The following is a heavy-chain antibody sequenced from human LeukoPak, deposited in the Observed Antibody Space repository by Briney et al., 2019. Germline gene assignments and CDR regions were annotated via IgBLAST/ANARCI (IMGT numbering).Heavy chain of an antibody. CDR2: INHSGST. Sequence: SETLSLTCAVYGGSFSGYYWSWIRQPPGKGLEWIGEINHSGSTNYNPSLKGRVTISVDTSKNQFSLKLSSVTAADTAVYYCARRVGRWFGERAYYYNYMDVWGKGTTVTISS. V-gene: IGHV4-34*01. J-gene: IGHJ6*03. CDR3: ARRVGRWFGERAYYYNYMDV. D-gene: IGHD3-10*01. CDR1: GGSFSGYY.